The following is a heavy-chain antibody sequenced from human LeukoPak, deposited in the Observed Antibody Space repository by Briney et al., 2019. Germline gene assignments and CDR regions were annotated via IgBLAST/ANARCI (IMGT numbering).Heavy chain of an antibody. J-gene: IGHJ5*02. CDR2: IDYSGST. CDR3: ARHETYYYGSGSLGSIGPSYWFDP. Sequence: PSETLSLTCTVSGGSISSYYWTWIRQPPGNGLEWIGYIDYSGSTNYNPSLKSRVTISVDTSKNQFSLKLSSVTAADTAVYYCARHETYYYGSGSLGSIGPSYWFDPWGQGTLVTISS. V-gene: IGHV4-59*08. CDR1: GGSISSYY. D-gene: IGHD3-10*01.